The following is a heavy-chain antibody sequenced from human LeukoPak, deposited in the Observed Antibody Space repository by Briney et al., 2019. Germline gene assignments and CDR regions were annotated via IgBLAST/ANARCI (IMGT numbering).Heavy chain of an antibody. J-gene: IGHJ5*02. CDR2: ISGSGGST. V-gene: IGHV3-23*01. CDR3: AKDPEITGRNWFDP. CDR1: GFTFSSYA. D-gene: IGHD1-20*01. Sequence: LPGGSLRLSCAASGFTFSSYAMSWVRQAPGKGLEWVTAISGSGGSTYYADSVKGRFTISRDNSKNTLYLQMNSLRAEDTAVYYCAKDPEITGRNWFDPWGQGTLVTVSS.